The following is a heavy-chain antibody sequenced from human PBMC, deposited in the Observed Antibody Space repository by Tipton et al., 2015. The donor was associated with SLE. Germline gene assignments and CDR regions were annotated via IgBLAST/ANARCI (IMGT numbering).Heavy chain of an antibody. CDR1: GDSISRGAYY. CDR3: ARAIRFFDP. D-gene: IGHD2-2*02. CDR2: IYNLGNT. J-gene: IGHJ5*02. V-gene: IGHV4-31*03. Sequence: TLSLTCSVSGDSISRGAYYWGWIRQHPGKGLEWIGYIYNLGNTYYNPSLKSRLAISIDTSKNQFSLKLTSVTAADTAVYYCARAIRFFDPWGQGTLVTVSS.